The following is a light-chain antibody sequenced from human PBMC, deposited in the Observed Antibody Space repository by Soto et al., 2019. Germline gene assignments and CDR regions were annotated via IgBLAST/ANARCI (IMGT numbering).Light chain of an antibody. CDR1: QSISSSY. CDR2: GAS. J-gene: IGKJ5*01. Sequence: EIVLTQSPASLSLSPGERATLSCRASQSISSSYLAWYQQRPGLAPRLLVYGASRRATGIPDRFRGSGSGTDFTLTINSLQPEDFASYYCQQTYTGANFGQGTRLEIK. CDR3: QQTYTGAN. V-gene: IGKV3-20*01.